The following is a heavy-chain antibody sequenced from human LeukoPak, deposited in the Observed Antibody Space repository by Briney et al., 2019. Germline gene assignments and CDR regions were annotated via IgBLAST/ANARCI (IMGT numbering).Heavy chain of an antibody. CDR2: IYTSGST. CDR1: GGSISSYY. Sequence: KPSETLSLTCTVSGGSISSYYWSWIRQPAGKGLEWIGRIYTSGSTNYNPSLKSRVTMSVDTSKNQFSLKVRSVTAADTAVYYCARDRGYSGSYLDVWGKGTTVTVSS. D-gene: IGHD1-26*01. J-gene: IGHJ6*03. CDR3: ARDRGYSGSYLDV. V-gene: IGHV4-4*07.